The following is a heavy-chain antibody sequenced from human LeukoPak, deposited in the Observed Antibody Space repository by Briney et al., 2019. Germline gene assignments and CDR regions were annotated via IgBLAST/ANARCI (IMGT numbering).Heavy chain of an antibody. Sequence: GGSLRLSCAASGFTFSSYEFSWVRRAPGKGLEWVSYISITGGIKYYGESVKGRFTISRDNAKNSLYLQMDSLRGEDTAVYYCAKVASEYYGLDVWGKGTTVTVSS. CDR2: ISITGGIK. D-gene: IGHD1-14*01. V-gene: IGHV3-48*03. J-gene: IGHJ6*04. CDR1: GFTFSSYE. CDR3: AKVASEYYGLDV.